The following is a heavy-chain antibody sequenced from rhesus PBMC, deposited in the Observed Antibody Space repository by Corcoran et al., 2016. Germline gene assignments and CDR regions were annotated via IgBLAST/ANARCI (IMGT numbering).Heavy chain of an antibody. J-gene: IGHJ6*01. CDR3: ARDRGLGYGLDS. D-gene: IGHD3-9*01. CDR2: IYSKSEST. Sequence: QVQLQESGPGVVKPSETLSFTLAVSGGTIRSGYYYWSWTRQPLGKGLEWIGGIYSKSESTNYNPSRKSRVTISKDTSKNPCSLKLSSVTATDTPVYYCARDRGLGYGLDSWGQGVVVTGSS. V-gene: IGHV4S12*01. CDR1: GGTIRSGYYY.